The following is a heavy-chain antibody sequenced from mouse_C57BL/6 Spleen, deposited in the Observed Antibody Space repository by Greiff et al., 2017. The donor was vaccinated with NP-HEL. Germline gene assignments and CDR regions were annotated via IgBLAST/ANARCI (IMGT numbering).Heavy chain of an antibody. V-gene: IGHV1-53*01. Sequence: VQLQQPRTELVKPGASVKLSCKASGYTFTSYWMHWVKQRPGQGLEWIGNINPSNGGTNYNEKFKSKATLTVDKSSSTAYMQLSSLTSEDSAVYYCARSGTTVVAYYYAMDYWGQGTSVTVSS. J-gene: IGHJ4*01. CDR2: INPSNGGT. CDR1: GYTFTSYW. D-gene: IGHD1-1*01. CDR3: ARSGTTVVAYYYAMDY.